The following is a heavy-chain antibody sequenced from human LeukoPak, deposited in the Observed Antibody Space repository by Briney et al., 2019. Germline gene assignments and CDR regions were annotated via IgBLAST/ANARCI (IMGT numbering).Heavy chain of an antibody. D-gene: IGHD3-22*01. V-gene: IGHV1-46*01. CDR3: ATDSSGYFRAFGI. Sequence: ASVKVSCKASGYTFTSYYMHWVRQAPGQGLEWMGIINPSGGSTSYAQKFQGRVTMTRDTSTSTVYMELSSLRSEDTAVYYCATDSSGYFRAFGIWGQGTMVTVSS. CDR2: INPSGGST. J-gene: IGHJ3*02. CDR1: GYTFTSYY.